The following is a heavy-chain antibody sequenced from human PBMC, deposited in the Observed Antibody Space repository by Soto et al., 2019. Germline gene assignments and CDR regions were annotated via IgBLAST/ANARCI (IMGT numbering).Heavy chain of an antibody. D-gene: IGHD3-10*01. CDR1: GGSFRGYW. J-gene: IGHJ6*02. V-gene: IGHV4-34*01. CDR2: INQSGDT. Sequence: TSETLSLTCAVYGGSFRGYWWSWIRQSPGKGLEWIGEINQSGDTNYNPSLKSRIIISVDTSKKQFSLNLRSVTAADTAVYYCARVRRGIIMARNYYKGMDVWGQGTTVTVSS. CDR3: ARVRRGIIMARNYYKGMDV.